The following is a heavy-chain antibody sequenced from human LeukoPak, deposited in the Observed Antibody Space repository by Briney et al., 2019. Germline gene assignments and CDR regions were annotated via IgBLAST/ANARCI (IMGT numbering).Heavy chain of an antibody. V-gene: IGHV3-7*01. D-gene: IGHD5-18*01. Sequence: GGSLRLSCAASGFTFSSYWMSWVRQAPGKGLEWVANIKQDGSEKYYVDSVKGRFTISRDNAKNSLYLQMNSLRAEDTAVYYCARDSIQLWLLPDYWSQGTLVTVSS. CDR2: IKQDGSEK. CDR1: GFTFSSYW. J-gene: IGHJ4*02. CDR3: ARDSIQLWLLPDY.